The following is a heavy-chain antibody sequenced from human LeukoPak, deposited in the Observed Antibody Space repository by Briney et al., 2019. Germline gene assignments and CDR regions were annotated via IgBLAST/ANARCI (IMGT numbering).Heavy chain of an antibody. V-gene: IGHV3-23*01. CDR3: AKGSYSGFSARADY. D-gene: IGHD5-12*01. Sequence: PGGSLRLSCAASRFTFSTYAMNWVRQAPGKGLEWVSAFSGSGGSTYYADSVKGWFTISRDNSKDTLYLQMNSLSAEDTAVYYFAKGSYSGFSARADYWGQGTLVTVSS. CDR1: RFTFSTYA. CDR2: FSGSGGST. J-gene: IGHJ4*02.